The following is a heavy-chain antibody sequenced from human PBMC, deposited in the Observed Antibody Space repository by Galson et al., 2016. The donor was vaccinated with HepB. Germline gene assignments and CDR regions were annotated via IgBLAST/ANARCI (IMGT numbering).Heavy chain of an antibody. CDR2: TYYRSKWYN. J-gene: IGHJ4*02. CDR3: ARDYWGFFDY. CDR1: GDSVSRISLA. Sequence: CAISGDSVSRISLAWNWIRQSPSRGLEWLGRTYYRSKWYNDYAASVKSRISINPDTSKNQFSLHLNSVTPEDTAVYYCARDYWGFFDYWGQGTLATVSS. D-gene: IGHD7-27*01. V-gene: IGHV6-1*01.